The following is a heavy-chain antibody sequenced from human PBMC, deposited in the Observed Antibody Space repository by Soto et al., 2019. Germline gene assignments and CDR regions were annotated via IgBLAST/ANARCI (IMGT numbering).Heavy chain of an antibody. CDR3: ARGRWLRGLDHYGMDV. J-gene: IGHJ6*02. CDR2: IIPIFGTA. CDR1: GGTFSSYA. Sequence: ASVKVSCKASGGTFSSYAISWVRQAPGQGLEWMGGIIPIFGTANYAQKFQGRVTITADESTSTAYMELSSLRSEDTAVYYCARGRWLRGLDHYGMDVWGQGSTVTVSS. V-gene: IGHV1-69*13. D-gene: IGHD4-17*01.